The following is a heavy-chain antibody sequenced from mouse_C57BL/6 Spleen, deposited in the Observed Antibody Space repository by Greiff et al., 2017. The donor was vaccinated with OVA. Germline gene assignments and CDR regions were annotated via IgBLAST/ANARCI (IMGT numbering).Heavy chain of an antibody. D-gene: IGHD1-1*01. CDR3: ARDYYGSSYWYFDV. CDR1: GFTFSSYA. CDR2: ISDGGSYT. Sequence: EVMLVESGGGLVKPGGSLKLSCAASGFTFSSYAMSWVRQTPEKRLEWVATISDGGSYTYYPDNVQGRFTISRDNAKNNLYLQMSHLKSEDTAMYYCARDYYGSSYWYFDVWGTGTTVTVSS. V-gene: IGHV5-4*01. J-gene: IGHJ1*03.